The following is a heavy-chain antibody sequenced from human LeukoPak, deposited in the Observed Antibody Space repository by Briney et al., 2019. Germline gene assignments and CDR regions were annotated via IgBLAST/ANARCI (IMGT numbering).Heavy chain of an antibody. D-gene: IGHD3-3*01. CDR2: IYYSGST. V-gene: IGHV4-61*01. J-gene: IGHJ4*02. Sequence: KPSETLSLTCTVSGHSIGSGYYWSWIRQPPGKGLEWIGYIYYSGSTNYNPSLKSRVTISVDTSKNQFSLKLSSVTAADTAVYYCARVTYYDFWSGPYYFDYWGQGTLVTVSS. CDR3: ARVTYYDFWSGPYYFDY. CDR1: GHSIGSGYY.